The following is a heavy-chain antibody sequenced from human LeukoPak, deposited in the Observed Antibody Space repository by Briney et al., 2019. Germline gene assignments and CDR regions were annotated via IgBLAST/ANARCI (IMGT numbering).Heavy chain of an antibody. J-gene: IGHJ4*02. CDR3: ARVVGWSYYFDY. CDR1: GGTFSSYA. CDR2: IIPILGIA. V-gene: IGHV1-69*04. D-gene: IGHD2-15*01. Sequence: SVKVSCKASGGTFSSYAISWVRQAPGQGLEWMGRIIPILGIANYAQKFQGRVTITADKSTSTAYMELSSLRSEDTAVYYCARVVGWSYYFDYWGQGTLVTVSS.